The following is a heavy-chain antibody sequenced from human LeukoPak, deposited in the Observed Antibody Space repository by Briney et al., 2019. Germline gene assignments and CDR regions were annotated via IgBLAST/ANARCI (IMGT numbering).Heavy chain of an antibody. D-gene: IGHD5-24*01. CDR2: INHSGST. J-gene: IGHJ4*02. Sequence: SETLSLTCAVYGGSFSGYYWSWIRQPPGKGLEWIGEINHSGSTNYNPSLKSRVTISVDTSKNQFSLKLNSVTAVDTALYYCARGRGYNAFDYWGQGTLVTVSS. V-gene: IGHV4-34*01. CDR1: GGSFSGYY. CDR3: ARGRGYNAFDY.